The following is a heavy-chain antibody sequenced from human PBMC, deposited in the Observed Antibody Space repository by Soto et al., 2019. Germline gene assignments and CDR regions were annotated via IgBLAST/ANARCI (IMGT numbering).Heavy chain of an antibody. D-gene: IGHD2-2*02. J-gene: IGHJ6*02. CDR2: INPNSGGT. CDR1: GYTFGGYY. V-gene: IGHV1-2*02. CDR3: ARSLTEGYCTITGCYTRPLYGMDV. Sequence: ASVKVSCKASGYTFGGYYIHWLRQAPGQGLEWMGWINPNSGGTNYAQKFQGRVTVTRDTPTSTAYMELSRLTSDDTAVYYCARSLTEGYCTITGCYTRPLYGMDVWGQGTTVTVSS.